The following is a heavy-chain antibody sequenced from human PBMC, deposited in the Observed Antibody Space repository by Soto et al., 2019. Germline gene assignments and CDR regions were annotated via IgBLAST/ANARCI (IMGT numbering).Heavy chain of an antibody. J-gene: IGHJ6*02. D-gene: IGHD2-15*01. CDR1: GFTFSSYS. CDR3: ATLGYCSGGSCYSDYYYGMDV. CDR2: ISSSSSTI. V-gene: IGHV3-48*04. Sequence: GGSLRLSCAASGFTFSSYSMNWVRQAPGRGLEWVSYISSSSSTIYYADSVKGRFTISRDNAKNSLYLQMNSLGAEDTAVYYCATLGYCSGGSCYSDYYYGMDVWGQGTTVTVSS.